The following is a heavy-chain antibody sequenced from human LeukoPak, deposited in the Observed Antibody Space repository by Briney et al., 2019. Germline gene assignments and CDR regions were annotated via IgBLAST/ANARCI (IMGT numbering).Heavy chain of an antibody. Sequence: PSETLSLTCTVSGGSISSSSYYWGWIRQPPGKGLEWIGSIYYSGSTYYNPSLKSRVTISVDTSKNQFSLKLSSVTAADTAVYYCARALGGSSGWYFISRGAFDIWGQGTMVTVSS. D-gene: IGHD6-19*01. CDR2: IYYSGST. V-gene: IGHV4-39*01. J-gene: IGHJ3*02. CDR3: ARALGGSSGWYFISRGAFDI. CDR1: GGSISSSSYY.